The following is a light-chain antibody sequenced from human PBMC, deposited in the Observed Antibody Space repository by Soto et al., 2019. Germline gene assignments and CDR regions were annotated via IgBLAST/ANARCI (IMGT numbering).Light chain of an antibody. J-gene: IGKJ4*01. CDR1: QSVSRY. CDR2: DAS. Sequence: EIVLTQSPATLSLSPGERATLSCRASQSVSRYLAWYQQKPGQAPRLLIYDASNRATGIPARFSGSGSGTDFTLTIISLEPEDVAVYYCQQRSDWPSTFGGGTKVQIK. CDR3: QQRSDWPST. V-gene: IGKV3-11*01.